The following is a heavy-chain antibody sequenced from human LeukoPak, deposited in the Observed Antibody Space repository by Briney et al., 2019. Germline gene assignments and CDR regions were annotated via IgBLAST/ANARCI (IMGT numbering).Heavy chain of an antibody. V-gene: IGHV4-31*03. CDR2: IYYSGST. Sequence: SQTLSLTCTVSGGSISSGGYYWSCIRQHPGKGLEWIGYIYYSGSTYYNPSLKSRVTKSVDTSKNQFSLKLSSVTAADTAVYYCGRVAYGGNWFDPWGQGTLVTVSS. J-gene: IGHJ5*02. D-gene: IGHD2-15*01. CDR1: GGSISSGGYY. CDR3: GRVAYGGNWFDP.